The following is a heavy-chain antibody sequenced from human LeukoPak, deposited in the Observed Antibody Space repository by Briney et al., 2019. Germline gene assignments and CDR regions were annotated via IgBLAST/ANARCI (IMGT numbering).Heavy chain of an antibody. J-gene: IGHJ3*02. Sequence: SQTLSLTCAVSGGSISSGGYSWSWIRQPPGTGLEWIGYIYHSGSTYYNPSLKSRVTISVDRSKNQFSLKLSSVTAADTAVYYCARGRDYYDSSGYYDAFDIWGQGTMVTVSS. D-gene: IGHD3-22*01. CDR1: GGSISSGGYS. V-gene: IGHV4-30-2*01. CDR3: ARGRDYYDSSGYYDAFDI. CDR2: IYHSGST.